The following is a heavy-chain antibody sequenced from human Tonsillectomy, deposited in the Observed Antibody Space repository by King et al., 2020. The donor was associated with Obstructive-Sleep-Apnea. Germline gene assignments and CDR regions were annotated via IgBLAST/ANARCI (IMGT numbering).Heavy chain of an antibody. J-gene: IGHJ4*02. CDR3: ARDGYGSGSYYHTD. D-gene: IGHD3-10*01. Sequence: LQLQESGPGLGKPSETLSLTCTVSGGSISSSSYYWGWIRQPPGKGLEWIGSIYYSGGTYYNPSLKSRVTISVGTSKNQYSLKLSPVTAPDTAVYYCARDGYGSGSYYHTDWGQGTLVTVSS. CDR2: IYYSGGT. V-gene: IGHV4-39*07. CDR1: GGSISSSSYY.